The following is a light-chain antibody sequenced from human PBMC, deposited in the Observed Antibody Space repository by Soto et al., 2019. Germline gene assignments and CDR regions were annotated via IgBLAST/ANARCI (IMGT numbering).Light chain of an antibody. CDR3: QQSYSTPGT. CDR2: AAS. CDR1: QRVSSSY. V-gene: IGKV3D-7*01. Sequence: FHQGENATLSCRASQRVSSSYLAWYQQKPGQAPKLLIHAASTLATGVPSRFSGSGSGTEFTLTISSLQPEDFASYYCQQSYSTPGTFGGGTKVDIK. J-gene: IGKJ4*01.